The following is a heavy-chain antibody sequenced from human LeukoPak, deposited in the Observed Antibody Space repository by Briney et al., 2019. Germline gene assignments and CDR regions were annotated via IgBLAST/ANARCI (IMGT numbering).Heavy chain of an antibody. Sequence: GESLKISCKASGYSFTNYWIGCVRQMPGKGLEWMGITYPGDSDTKYSPSFQGQLTISADKSINTAYLQWSSLRASDTAMYYCARQGTIVAGTLGTTFDYWGRGTLLTVSS. CDR2: TYPGDSDT. CDR1: GYSFTNYW. V-gene: IGHV5-51*01. CDR3: ARQGTIVAGTLGTTFDY. D-gene: IGHD5-12*01. J-gene: IGHJ4*02.